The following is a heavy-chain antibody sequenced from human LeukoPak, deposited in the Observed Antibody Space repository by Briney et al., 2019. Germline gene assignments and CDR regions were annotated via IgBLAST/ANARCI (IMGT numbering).Heavy chain of an antibody. CDR3: ARTAYDLRGQSLIPGLDS. Sequence: GGSLRLSCAASGFTFRNYQMNWVRQAPGKGLEWVSYIGNIISTTHYADSVRGRFTVSSDDAKSSLYLQMSSLRVEDTAVYYCARTAYDLRGQSLIPGLDSWGQGTLVTVSS. J-gene: IGHJ4*02. CDR1: GFTFRNYQ. V-gene: IGHV3-48*03. D-gene: IGHD6-19*01. CDR2: IGNIISTT.